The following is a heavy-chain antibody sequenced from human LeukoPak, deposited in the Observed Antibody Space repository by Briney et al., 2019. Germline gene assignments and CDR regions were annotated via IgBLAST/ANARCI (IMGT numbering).Heavy chain of an antibody. V-gene: IGHV3-48*03. Sequence: PGGSLRLSCAASGFTFSNYEMNWVRQAPGKGLEWVSYISRSGSIKYDADSVKGRFTISRDNAKNSLYLQMNSLRVEDTAVYYCAMGVDTTMVTSGYWGQGALVTVSS. CDR2: ISRSGSIK. J-gene: IGHJ4*02. CDR3: AMGVDTTMVTSGY. D-gene: IGHD5-18*01. CDR1: GFTFSNYE.